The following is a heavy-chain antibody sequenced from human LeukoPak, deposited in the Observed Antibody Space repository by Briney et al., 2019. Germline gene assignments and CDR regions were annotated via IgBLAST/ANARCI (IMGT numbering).Heavy chain of an antibody. Sequence: GGSLRLSCAASGFTVSRNYMSWVRQAPGKGLEWVSTISSGETTYYADSVKGRFTISRDNSKNTLYLQMNSLRAEDTALYYCARPPYGGVDYWGQGTLVTVSS. V-gene: IGHV3-66*04. CDR2: ISSGETT. CDR1: GFTVSRNY. J-gene: IGHJ4*02. D-gene: IGHD4-23*01. CDR3: ARPPYGGVDY.